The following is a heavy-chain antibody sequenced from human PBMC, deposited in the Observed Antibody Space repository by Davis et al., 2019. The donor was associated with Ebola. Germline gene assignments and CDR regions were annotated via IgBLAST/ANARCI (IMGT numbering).Heavy chain of an antibody. CDR3: ARVLGALTTYYFDY. Sequence: PGGSLRLSCAASGFTFSSYSMNWVRQAPGKGLEWVSSISSSSSYIYYADSVKGRFTISRDNAKNSLYLQMNSLRAEDTAVYYCARVLGALTTYYFDYWGQGTLVTVSS. D-gene: IGHD3-22*01. CDR2: ISSSSSYI. CDR1: GFTFSSYS. V-gene: IGHV3-21*01. J-gene: IGHJ4*02.